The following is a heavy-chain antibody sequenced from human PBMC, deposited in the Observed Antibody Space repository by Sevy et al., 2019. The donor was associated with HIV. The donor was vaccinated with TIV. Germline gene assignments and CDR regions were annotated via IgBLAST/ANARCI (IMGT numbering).Heavy chain of an antibody. CDR2: IKQDGGAQ. CDR3: ARSTNSAALDY. V-gene: IGHV3-7*01. D-gene: IGHD2-2*01. Sequence: GGSLRLSCAVSGFTFSSYWMSWVRQAPGKGLEWVANIKQDGGAQYYVDSVKGRFAISRHNTKNSLFLQMNSLRVEDTAVYYCARSTNSAALDYWGQGTPVTVSS. J-gene: IGHJ4*02. CDR1: GFTFSSYW.